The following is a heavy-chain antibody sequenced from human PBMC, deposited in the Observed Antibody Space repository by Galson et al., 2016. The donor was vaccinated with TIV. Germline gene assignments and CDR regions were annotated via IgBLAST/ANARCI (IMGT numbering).Heavy chain of an antibody. CDR2: IIPIFGSA. Sequence: SVKVSCKASGGAFSSDAISWVRQAPGQGLEWMGGIIPIFGSANYAQKFQGRVTITADESTTTAYMELSSLRVEDTAVYYCARGGPGCSGTSCYGALDPWGQGTLVTVSS. J-gene: IGHJ5*02. D-gene: IGHD2-2*01. CDR1: GGAFSSDA. V-gene: IGHV1-69*13. CDR3: ARGGPGCSGTSCYGALDP.